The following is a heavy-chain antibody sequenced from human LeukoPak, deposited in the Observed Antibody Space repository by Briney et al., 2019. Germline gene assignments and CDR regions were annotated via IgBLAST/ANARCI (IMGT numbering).Heavy chain of an antibody. D-gene: IGHD5-12*01. CDR1: GFTFHNAW. J-gene: IGHJ3*01. CDR3: TTVGPDYSHV. CDR2: ITATTDGGTT. Sequence: GGSLRLSCAASGFTFHNAWMHWVRQAPGRGLDWVGRITATTDGGTTDYAAPVKGRFTISRDDSKSMVYLQMHSLQIEDTGVYYCTTVGPDYSHVWGQGTMVTVSS. V-gene: IGHV3-15*01.